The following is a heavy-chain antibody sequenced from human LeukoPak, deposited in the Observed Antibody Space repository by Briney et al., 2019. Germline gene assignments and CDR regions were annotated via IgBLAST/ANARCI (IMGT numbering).Heavy chain of an antibody. V-gene: IGHV3-13*01. Sequence: GGSLRLSCAASGFTFSSFGMHWVRQPTGQGLEWVSTIGTASDTYYPGSVEGRFTLSRDNAKNSLYLQMNSLTAGDTAVYYCARGPPRGKYYYMDVWGKGTSVTVSS. CDR1: GFTFSSFG. J-gene: IGHJ6*03. D-gene: IGHD1-1*01. CDR2: IGTASDT. CDR3: ARGPPRGKYYYMDV.